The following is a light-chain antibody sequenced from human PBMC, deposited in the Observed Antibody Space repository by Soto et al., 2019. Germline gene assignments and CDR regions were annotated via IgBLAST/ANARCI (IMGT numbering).Light chain of an antibody. Sequence: QSVLTQPGSVSGSPGQSITISCTGTSSDVGGYNYVSWYQQHPGKAPKLMIYDVSNRPSGVSNRFSGSKSGNTASLTISGPQAEAEADSYYNSYTSSSTLLYVFGTGTKLTVL. CDR2: DVS. CDR3: NSYTSSSTLLYV. J-gene: IGLJ1*01. V-gene: IGLV2-14*01. CDR1: SSDVGGYNY.